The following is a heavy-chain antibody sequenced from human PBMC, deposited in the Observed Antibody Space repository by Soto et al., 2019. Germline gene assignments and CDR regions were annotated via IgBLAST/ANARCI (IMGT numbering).Heavy chain of an antibody. CDR3: ARRAETNGWNGFGADKYYFDF. J-gene: IGHJ4*02. Sequence: GASVKVSCKASGYTFTSYDIYWVRQATGQGLEWMGWMNPNTGNSGYAQKSQGRVTVTSDTSINTVHMELSSLRSEDTAVYYCARRAETNGWNGFGADKYYFDFWGQGTLVTVSS. CDR2: MNPNTGNS. V-gene: IGHV1-8*01. CDR1: GYTFTSYD. D-gene: IGHD1-1*01.